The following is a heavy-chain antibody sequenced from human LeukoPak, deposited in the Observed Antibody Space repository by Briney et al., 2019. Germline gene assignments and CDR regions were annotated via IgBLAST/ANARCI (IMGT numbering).Heavy chain of an antibody. Sequence: GASVKASCKVSGHTLSDLSMHWVRQAPGKGLEWMGGFDPEDGETIYAQRFQGRVTMTEDTSTDTAYMELSSLISEDTAVYFCATEGIVGASYYGMDVWGQGTTVTVSS. V-gene: IGHV1-24*01. CDR1: GHTLSDLS. CDR2: FDPEDGET. J-gene: IGHJ6*02. CDR3: ATEGIVGASYYGMDV. D-gene: IGHD1-26*01.